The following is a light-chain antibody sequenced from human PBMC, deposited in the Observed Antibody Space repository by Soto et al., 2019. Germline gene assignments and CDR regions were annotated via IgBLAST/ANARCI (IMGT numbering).Light chain of an antibody. V-gene: IGLV2-14*01. J-gene: IGLJ2*01. Sequence: QSALTQPASVSGYPGQSITISCTGTRSDVGGYNYVSWYKQNPGKAPKLVIYDVSHRPSGVSNRFFGSKSGNTASLTISGLQAEDEADYYCFSYSTSRARIFGGGTKLTVL. CDR2: DVS. CDR3: FSYSTSRARI. CDR1: RSDVGGYNY.